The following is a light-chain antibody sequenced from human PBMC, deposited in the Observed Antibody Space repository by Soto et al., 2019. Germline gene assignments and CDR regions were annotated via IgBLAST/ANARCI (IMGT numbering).Light chain of an antibody. Sequence: DIQMTQSPSSLSASVGDRVTITCRASQGIRHYLAWYQQKPGKVPKLLIYEASNLQSGVPSRFIGGGSGTEFTLTINSLQPDDFETYYCQQYNTYSTFGQGTKLEIK. CDR2: EAS. CDR1: QGIRHY. V-gene: IGKV1-27*01. CDR3: QQYNTYST. J-gene: IGKJ2*01.